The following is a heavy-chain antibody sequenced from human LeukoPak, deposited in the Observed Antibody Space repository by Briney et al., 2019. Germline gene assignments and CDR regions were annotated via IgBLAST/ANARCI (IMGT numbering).Heavy chain of an antibody. Sequence: GGSLRLSCEASGFTFNTYGMHWVRQAPGKGLEWLAVISYDERNKYYADSVKGRFTISRDNSKNTLYLQMSSLRPEDTAVYYCANGAVYCTSPKYPTGSAPSCFAHWGQGTLVTVSS. CDR1: GFTFNTYG. CDR3: ANGAVYCTSPKYPTGSAPSCFAH. CDR2: ISYDERNK. J-gene: IGHJ4*02. D-gene: IGHD2-2*01. V-gene: IGHV3-30*18.